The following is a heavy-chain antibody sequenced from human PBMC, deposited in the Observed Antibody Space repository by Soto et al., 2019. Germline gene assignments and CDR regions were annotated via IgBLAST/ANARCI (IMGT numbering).Heavy chain of an antibody. CDR3: ARDQITGLFDY. J-gene: IGHJ4*02. V-gene: IGHV4-34*01. Sequence: PSETLSLTCAVYGGSFSGYYWTWIRQPPGTGLEWIGEINHTGSTNYNPSLKSRVTISVDTSTNQFSLKLTSVTAADTAVYYCARDQITGLFDYWGQGTLITGSS. CDR2: INHTGST. D-gene: IGHD2-8*02. CDR1: GGSFSGYY.